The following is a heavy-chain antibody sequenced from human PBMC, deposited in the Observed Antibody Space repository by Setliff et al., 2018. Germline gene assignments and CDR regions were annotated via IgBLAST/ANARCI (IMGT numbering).Heavy chain of an antibody. CDR3: ARASYCTNGWFCVGVSAFGGEQVSSFDY. J-gene: IGHJ4*02. V-gene: IGHV1-69*06. Sequence: ASVKVSCKASGGTFSSYAISWVRQAPGQGLEWMGGIIPIFGTANYAQKFQGRVTITADKSTSTAYMELSSLRSDDTAVYYCARASYCTNGWFCVGVSAFGGEQVSSFDYWGQGTLVTVSS. CDR2: IIPIFGTA. CDR1: GGTFSSYA. D-gene: IGHD2-8*01.